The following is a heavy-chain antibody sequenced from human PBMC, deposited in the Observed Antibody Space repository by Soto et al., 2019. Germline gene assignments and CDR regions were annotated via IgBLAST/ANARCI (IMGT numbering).Heavy chain of an antibody. J-gene: IGHJ4*02. CDR2: ITHSGST. CDR1: GGSFSGYY. V-gene: IGHV4-34*01. D-gene: IGHD6-19*01. Sequence: QVQLQQWGAGLLKPSETLSLTCAVYGGSFSGYYWSWIRQPPGKGLEWIGEITHSGSTNYNPSLKSRVTISVDTSKNQFSLKLSSVTAADTAVYYCARMGIAVAGAFDYWGQGTLVTVSS. CDR3: ARMGIAVAGAFDY.